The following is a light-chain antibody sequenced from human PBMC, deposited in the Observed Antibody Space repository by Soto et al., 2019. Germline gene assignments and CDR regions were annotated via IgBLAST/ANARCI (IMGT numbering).Light chain of an antibody. Sequence: IVLTKSPATLSVSPGERATPSCRASQSVSSNLAWYQQKPGQAPRLLIYGASARATGIPARFSGSGSGTEFTLTISSLQSEDFAVYYCQQYNNWPRTFGQGTKV. CDR1: QSVSSN. CDR3: QQYNNWPRT. CDR2: GAS. J-gene: IGKJ1*01. V-gene: IGKV3-15*01.